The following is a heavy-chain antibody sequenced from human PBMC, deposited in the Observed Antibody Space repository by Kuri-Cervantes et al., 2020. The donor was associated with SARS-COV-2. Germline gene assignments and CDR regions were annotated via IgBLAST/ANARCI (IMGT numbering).Heavy chain of an antibody. CDR2: ISGFSGTT. V-gene: IGHV1-18*01. Sequence: ASVKVSCKASGYTFTSYGISWVRQAPGQGLEWMGWISGFSGTTKYAETFQGRVTMTTDTSTSTAYMELRSLTSVDAAIYYCAREGVDYLGSSAFFIWDLWGQGTLVTVSS. J-gene: IGHJ4*01. CDR3: AREGVDYLGSSAFFIWDL. CDR1: GYTFTSYG. D-gene: IGHD2/OR15-2a*01.